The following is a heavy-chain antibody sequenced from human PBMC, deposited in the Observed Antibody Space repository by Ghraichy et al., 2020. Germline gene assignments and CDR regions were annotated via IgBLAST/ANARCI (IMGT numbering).Heavy chain of an antibody. J-gene: IGHJ6*02. CDR1: GGSISSYY. CDR3: ARDQRFGETGDVYYYYYGMDV. D-gene: IGHD3-10*01. Sequence: SETLSLTCTVSGGSISSYYWSWIRQPPGKGLEWIGYIYYSGSTNYNPSLKSRVTISVDTSKNQFSLKLSSVTAADTAVYYCARDQRFGETGDVYYYYYGMDVWGQGTTVTVSS. V-gene: IGHV4-59*01. CDR2: IYYSGST.